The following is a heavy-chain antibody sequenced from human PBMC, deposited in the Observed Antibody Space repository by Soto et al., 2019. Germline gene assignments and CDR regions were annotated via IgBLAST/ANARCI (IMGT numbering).Heavy chain of an antibody. CDR2: IYSGGST. Sequence: EVQLVETGGGLIQPGGSLRLSCAASGFTVSSNYMSWVRQAPGKGLEWVSVIYSGGSTYYADSVKGRFTISRDNSKNTLYLQMNSLRAEDTAVYYCARAHRSDTAMVIGAEGSEEAGYYYGMDVWGQGTTVTVSS. CDR3: ARAHRSDTAMVIGAEGSEEAGYYYGMDV. J-gene: IGHJ6*02. CDR1: GFTVSSNY. V-gene: IGHV3-53*02. D-gene: IGHD5-18*01.